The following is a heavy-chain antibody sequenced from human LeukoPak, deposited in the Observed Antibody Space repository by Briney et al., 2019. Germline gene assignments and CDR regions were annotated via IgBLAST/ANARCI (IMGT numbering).Heavy chain of an antibody. V-gene: IGHV1-18*01. D-gene: IGHD3-3*01. CDR3: ARDTLRFLEWLLSPIDAFDI. J-gene: IGHJ3*02. CDR1: VYTFTSYS. CDR2: ISAYNGKT. Sequence: ASVKVSCKASVYTFTSYSISSVRQGPRQGRERVGWISAYNGKTNNAHKLQGRVTMTTDTSTSTAYMELRSLRSDDTAVYYCARDTLRFLEWLLSPIDAFDIWGQGTMVTVSS.